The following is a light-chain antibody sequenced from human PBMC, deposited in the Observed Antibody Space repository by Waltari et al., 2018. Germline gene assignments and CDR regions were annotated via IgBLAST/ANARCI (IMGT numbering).Light chain of an antibody. CDR3: QHYVRLPVT. CDR1: QSFTRY. V-gene: IGKV3-20*01. CDR2: DAS. J-gene: IGKJ1*01. Sequence: EIVLTPSPGTLSLSPGETATLSCRASQSFTRYLAWYQHKPGQAPRLLIYDASTRAAGIADRFSGSGFGTDFTLTISRLEPEDSAVYYCQHYVRLPVTFGQGTKVEI.